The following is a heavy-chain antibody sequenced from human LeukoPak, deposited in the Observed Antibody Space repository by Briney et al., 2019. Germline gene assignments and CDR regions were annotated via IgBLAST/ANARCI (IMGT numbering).Heavy chain of an antibody. D-gene: IGHD3-3*01. CDR3: ARETSFRYYDFWSGWDY. CDR1: GDSVSSNSAG. Sequence: SQTLSLTCAISGDSVSSNSAGWNWIRQSPSRGLEWLGRTFYRSKWYNDYAVSVKSRITINPDTSKNQFSLQLNSVTPEDTAVYYCARETSFRYYDFWSGWDYWGQGTLVTVSS. V-gene: IGHV6-1*01. CDR2: TFYRSKWYN. J-gene: IGHJ4*02.